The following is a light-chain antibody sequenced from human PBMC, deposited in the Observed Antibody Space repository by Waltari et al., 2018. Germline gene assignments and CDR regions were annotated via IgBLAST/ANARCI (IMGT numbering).Light chain of an antibody. V-gene: IGKV2-28*01. J-gene: IGKJ4*01. CDR2: LGS. CDR1: QSLLHSNGYNY. Sequence: DIVMTQSPLSLPVTPGEPASISCRSSQSLLHSNGYNYLDWYLQKPGQSPQLLIYLGSNRASGVPDRFSGSGSGTGFTLKISRVEAEDVGVYYCMQALQTPHFGGGTKVEIK. CDR3: MQALQTPH.